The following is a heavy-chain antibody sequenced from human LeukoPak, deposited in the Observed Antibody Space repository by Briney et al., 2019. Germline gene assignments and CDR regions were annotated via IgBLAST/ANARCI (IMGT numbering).Heavy chain of an antibody. D-gene: IGHD6-6*01. V-gene: IGHV4-38-2*01. CDR3: ARHCGSSSCSWYFDL. J-gene: IGHJ2*01. CDR1: GYSFSTGYY. CDR2: IHHSGST. Sequence: PSETLSLTCAVSGYSFSTGYYWGWIRQPPGKGLEWIGSIHHSGSTYYNPTLKSRLTISLDTSKNLFSLKLTSVTAADTAFYYCARHCGSSSCSWYFDLWGRGTLVTVSS.